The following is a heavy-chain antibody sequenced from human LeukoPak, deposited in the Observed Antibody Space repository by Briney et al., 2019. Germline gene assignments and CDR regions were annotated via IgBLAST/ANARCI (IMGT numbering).Heavy chain of an antibody. J-gene: IGHJ3*02. CDR2: ISAYRGDT. D-gene: IGHD3-22*01. Sequence: ASVKVSCRASGYTLTNYGVSWVRQAPGQGLEWMGWISAYRGDTNYAQKFQGRVTMTTDTFTSTAYMELRSLRSDDTAVYYCARDHGDSSGYYYGDAFDIWGQGTMVTVSS. CDR3: ARDHGDSSGYYYGDAFDI. V-gene: IGHV1-18*01. CDR1: GYTLTNYG.